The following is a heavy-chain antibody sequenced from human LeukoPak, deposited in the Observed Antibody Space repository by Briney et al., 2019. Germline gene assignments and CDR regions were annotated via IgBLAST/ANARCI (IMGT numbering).Heavy chain of an antibody. CDR2: ISNSGGST. V-gene: IGHV3-23*01. CDR3: AKDGYVSWAYQLSHFDY. J-gene: IGHJ4*02. CDR1: AFTFSSYT. Sequence: GGSLRLSCAASAFTFSSYTMSWVRQAPGKGLEWVSAISNSGGSTYYADSAKGRFTISRDNSKNTVYLQMNSLRAEDTAVYYCAKDGYVSWAYQLSHFDYWGQGTLVTVSS. D-gene: IGHD2-2*03.